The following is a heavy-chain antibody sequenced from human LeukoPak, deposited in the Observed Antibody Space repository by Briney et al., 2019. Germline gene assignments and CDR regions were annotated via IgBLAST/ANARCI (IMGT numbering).Heavy chain of an antibody. D-gene: IGHD3-22*01. CDR1: GYTLTELS. Sequence: ASVTVSCKVSGYTLTELSMHWVRQAPGKGLEWMGGFDPEDGETIYAQKFQGRVTMTEDTSTDTAYMELRSLRSDDTAVYYCAREAPPAYYYYDSSGPYYYYYGMDVWGQGTTVTVSS. CDR2: FDPEDGET. CDR3: AREAPPAYYYYDSSGPYYYYYGMDV. J-gene: IGHJ6*02. V-gene: IGHV1-24*01.